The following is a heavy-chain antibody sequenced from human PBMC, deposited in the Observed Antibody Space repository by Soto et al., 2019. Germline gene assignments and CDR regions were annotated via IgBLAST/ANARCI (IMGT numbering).Heavy chain of an antibody. J-gene: IGHJ6*02. CDR3: ARGGSTHFYYGLDV. CDR2: VAASGST. V-gene: IGHV4-4*07. CDR1: GGSISGFF. Sequence: SETLSLTCTVSGGSISGFFWTWVRQPPGMPLEGLGHVAASGSTAYNPSLRSRLSLSLDVSKNRFSLELTSVTAADTATYFCARGGSTHFYYGLDVWGQGTTVTVSS. D-gene: IGHD3-3*02.